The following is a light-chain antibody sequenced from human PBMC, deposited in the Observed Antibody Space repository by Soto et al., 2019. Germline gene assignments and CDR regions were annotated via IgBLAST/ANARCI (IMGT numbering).Light chain of an antibody. V-gene: IGKV1-39*01. CDR1: QSISSW. J-gene: IGKJ1*01. CDR2: AAS. CDR3: QQSYSTPPWT. Sequence: DIQMTQSPSTLSASVGDRVTITCRASQSISSWLAWYQQKPGKAPKLLIYAASSLQSGVPSRFSGSGSGTDFTLTISSLQPEDVATYFCQQSYSTPPWTFGQGTKVDI.